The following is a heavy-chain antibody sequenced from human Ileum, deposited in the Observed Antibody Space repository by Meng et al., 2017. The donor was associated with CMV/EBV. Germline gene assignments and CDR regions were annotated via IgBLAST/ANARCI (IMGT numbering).Heavy chain of an antibody. J-gene: IGHJ4*02. CDR1: GFTFSSYE. CDR3: ARVQLPKRYFDY. CDR2: ISSSGSTI. V-gene: IGHV3-48*03. Sequence: GGSLRLSCAASGFTFSSYEMNWVRQAPGKGLEWVSYISSSGSTIYYADSVKGRFTISRDNAKNSLYLQMNSLRAEDTAVYYCARVQLPKRYFDYWGQGTLVTVSS. D-gene: IGHD2-2*01.